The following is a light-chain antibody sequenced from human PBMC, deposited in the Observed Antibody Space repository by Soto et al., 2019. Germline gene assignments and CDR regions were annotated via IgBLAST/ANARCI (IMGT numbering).Light chain of an antibody. CDR1: QSVLYSSNNKNY. CDR2: WAF. CDR3: QQYYSTPWT. V-gene: IGKV4-1*01. J-gene: IGKJ1*01. Sequence: IVMTQSPDCLAVSLGERATINCKSSQSVLYSSNNKNYLAWYQQKPGQPPKLLIYWAFTRESGVPDRFSGSGSGTDFTLTISSLQAEDVAVYYCQQYYSTPWTFGQGTKVDNK.